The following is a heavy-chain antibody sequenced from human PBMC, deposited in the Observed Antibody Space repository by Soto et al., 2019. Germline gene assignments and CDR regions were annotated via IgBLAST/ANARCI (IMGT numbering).Heavy chain of an antibody. CDR2: TSYEGSTK. V-gene: IGHV3-30-3*02. CDR3: AKQFTGWSYYVDH. Sequence: QVLLVESGGGVVQPGRSLRLSFTASGFTFNTHAMHWVRQAPGKGLEWVAVTSYEGSTKYYADYAQGVFTISRDNTKNSLLLQMTSLRAEDTAEYYCAKQFTGWSYYVDHVGEGTLVTVSS. CDR1: GFTFNTHA. J-gene: IGHJ4*02. D-gene: IGHD6-19*01.